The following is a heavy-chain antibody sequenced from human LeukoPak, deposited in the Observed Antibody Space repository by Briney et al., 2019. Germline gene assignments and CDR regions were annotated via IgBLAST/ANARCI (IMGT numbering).Heavy chain of an antibody. CDR2: IIPIFGTA. Sequence: SVKVSCKASGGTFSSYAISWVRQAPGQGLEWMGGIIPIFGTANYAQKFQGRVTITADESTSTAYMELSSLRSEDTAVYYCARDRCSSTSCYTYFDYWGQGTLVTVPS. J-gene: IGHJ4*02. D-gene: IGHD2-2*02. CDR1: GGTFSSYA. CDR3: ARDRCSSTSCYTYFDY. V-gene: IGHV1-69*01.